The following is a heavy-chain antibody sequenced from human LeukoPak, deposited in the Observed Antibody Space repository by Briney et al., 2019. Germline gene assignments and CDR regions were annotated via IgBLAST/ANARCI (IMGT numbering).Heavy chain of an antibody. J-gene: IGHJ6*02. D-gene: IGHD2-15*01. Sequence: SETLSLTCTVSGGSISSYYWSWIRQPPGKGLEWIGYIYYSGSTNYNPSLKSRVTISVDTSKNQFSLKLSSVTAADTAVYYCARDPYCSGGSCYGMDVWGQGTTVTVSS. CDR2: IYYSGST. V-gene: IGHV4-59*01. CDR1: GGSISSYY. CDR3: ARDPYCSGGSCYGMDV.